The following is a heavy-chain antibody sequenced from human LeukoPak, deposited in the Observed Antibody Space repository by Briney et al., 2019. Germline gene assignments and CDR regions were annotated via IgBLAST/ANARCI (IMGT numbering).Heavy chain of an antibody. D-gene: IGHD1-26*01. CDR1: GASVSSSSYY. CDR2: IFYSRST. CDR3: ATRRSGSHPYY. J-gene: IGHJ4*02. V-gene: IGHV4-39*01. Sequence: PSVTLPLTCTVSGASVSSSSYYWEWIRQPPGKGLEWVGSIFYSRSTSSNPSLKSRVTMSVDTSKNQFSLRLSSVTATDTAVYYCATRRSGSHPYYWGQGTLVTVSS.